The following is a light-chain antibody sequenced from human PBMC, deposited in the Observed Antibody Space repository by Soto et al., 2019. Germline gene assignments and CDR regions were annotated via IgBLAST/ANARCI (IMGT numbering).Light chain of an antibody. J-gene: IGKJ4*01. CDR1: QSVSIY. CDR2: DAS. V-gene: IGKV3-11*01. Sequence: DIVLTQSPATLSLSPGERATLSCRASQSVSIYLAWYQQKPGQAPRLLIYDASNRATGIPARFSGSGSGTDLTLTISSLEPEDFAVYYCQQRSNWPPLTFGGGTKVEIK. CDR3: QQRSNWPPLT.